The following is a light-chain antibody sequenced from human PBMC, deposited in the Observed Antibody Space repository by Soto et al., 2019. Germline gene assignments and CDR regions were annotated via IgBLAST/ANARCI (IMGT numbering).Light chain of an antibody. J-gene: IGKJ3*01. CDR1: QNINRW. CDR2: DAS. Sequence: DIQMTQSPSTLAASVGDRVTITCRASQNINRWLAWYQQKPGKAPKVLIYDASSLQSGVPSRFSGSGSWTEFTLTIPSLQPDDFGTYYCQQYDGNFGPGTKVEFK. CDR3: QQYDGN. V-gene: IGKV1-5*01.